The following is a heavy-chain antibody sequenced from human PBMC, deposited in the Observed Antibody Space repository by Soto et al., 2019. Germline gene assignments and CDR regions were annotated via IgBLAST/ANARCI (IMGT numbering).Heavy chain of an antibody. V-gene: IGHV1-2*02. CDR1: GYTFTGYY. J-gene: IGHJ6*02. CDR3: MRTWWHLPYNIDA. Sequence: ASVKVSCKASGYTFTGYYMHWVRQAPGQGLEWMGWINPNNSDTNYEQKFQGRVTLTRDTSISTGYMELSSLRSDDTAAFYCMRTWWHLPYNIDAWGQGGTVTVSS. D-gene: IGHD2-8*02. CDR2: INPNNSDT.